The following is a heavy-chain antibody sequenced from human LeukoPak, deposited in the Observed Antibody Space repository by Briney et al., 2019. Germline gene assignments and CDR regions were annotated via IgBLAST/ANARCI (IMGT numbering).Heavy chain of an antibody. Sequence: PGGSLRLSCAASGFSFGDYWMSWVRQAPGKGLEWVANINQDASEKVYVDSVKGRFTISRDNAKNSLYLQVNGLRAEDTAVYYCAKDSWALYYYDSSGYYSNLDYWGQGTLVTVSS. D-gene: IGHD3-22*01. CDR2: INQDASEK. V-gene: IGHV3-7*01. CDR1: GFSFGDYW. J-gene: IGHJ4*02. CDR3: AKDSWALYYYDSSGYYSNLDY.